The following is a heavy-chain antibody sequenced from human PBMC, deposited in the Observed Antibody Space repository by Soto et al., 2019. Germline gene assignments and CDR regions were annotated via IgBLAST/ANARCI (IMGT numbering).Heavy chain of an antibody. CDR3: VRDSMAVAGHDYYFDY. Sequence: PSETLSLTCTVSGCAISSYYWSWIRQPPGKGLEWIGYIYYSGSTNYNPSLKSRVTISVDTSKNHFSLKLSSVTAADTAVYYCVRDSMAVAGHDYYFDYWGQGTLVTVSS. V-gene: IGHV4-59*01. CDR1: GCAISSYY. CDR2: IYYSGST. J-gene: IGHJ4*02. D-gene: IGHD6-19*01.